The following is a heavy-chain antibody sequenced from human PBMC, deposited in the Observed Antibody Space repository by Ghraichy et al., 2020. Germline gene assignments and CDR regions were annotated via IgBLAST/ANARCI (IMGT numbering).Heavy chain of an antibody. Sequence: ASVKVSCKASGYTFTGYSMNWVRQAPGQGLEWMGWINSKSGGTNYVQTFQGRVTLTRDTSINTAYMELSGLTSDDTSVYYCTIGPNWNDFDYWVQGTPVTVAT. J-gene: IGHJ4*02. CDR2: INSKSGGT. D-gene: IGHD1-20*01. V-gene: IGHV1-2*02. CDR3: TIGPNWNDFDY. CDR1: GYTFTGYS.